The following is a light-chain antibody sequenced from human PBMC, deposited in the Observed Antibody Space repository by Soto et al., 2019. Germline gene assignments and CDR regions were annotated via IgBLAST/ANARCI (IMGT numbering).Light chain of an antibody. Sequence: IVMTQSPATLSLSPGERATLSCRASQSVSRNLAWYQQKPGQAPRLLIYGASTRATGIPARFSGSGSGTEFTLTISCLKYEDFATYYCQQYYSYTPTFGQGTKVDIK. V-gene: IGKV3-15*01. J-gene: IGKJ1*01. CDR2: GAS. CDR1: QSVSRN. CDR3: QQYYSYTPT.